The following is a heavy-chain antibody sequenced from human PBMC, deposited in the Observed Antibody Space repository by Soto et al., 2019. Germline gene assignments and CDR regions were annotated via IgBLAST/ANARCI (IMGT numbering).Heavy chain of an antibody. CDR1: GGSISSYY. V-gene: IGHV4-59*01. D-gene: IGHD4-17*01. Sequence: QVQLQESGPGLVKPSETLSLTCTVSGGSISSYYWSWIRQPPGKGLEWIGYIYYSGSTNYNPSLKGRVTISVDTSKNQFSLKLSSVTAADTAVYYCARAQDYGDHTRFDYWGQGTLVTVSS. CDR3: ARAQDYGDHTRFDY. CDR2: IYYSGST. J-gene: IGHJ4*02.